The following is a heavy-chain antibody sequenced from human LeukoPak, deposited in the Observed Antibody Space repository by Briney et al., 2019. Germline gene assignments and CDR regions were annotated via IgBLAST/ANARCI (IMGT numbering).Heavy chain of an antibody. CDR1: GGSISSYY. J-gene: IGHJ5*02. CDR2: IYYSGGT. D-gene: IGHD6-19*01. V-gene: IGHV4-59*01. Sequence: PSETLSLTCTVSGGSISSYYWSWIRQPAGKGLEWIGYIYYSGGTNYNPSLKSRVTISIDASKNQFSLKLSSVTAADTAVYYCARDLSGWYNCFDPWGQGTLVTVSS. CDR3: ARDLSGWYNCFDP.